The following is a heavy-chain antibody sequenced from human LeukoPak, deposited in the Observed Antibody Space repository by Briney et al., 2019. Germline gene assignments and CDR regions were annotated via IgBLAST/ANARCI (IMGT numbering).Heavy chain of an antibody. Sequence: GGSLRLSCAASGFTFSSYNMNWVRQAPGKGLEWVANIKPDGSEKYCVGSVKGRFTIYRDNAKNSLYLQMNSLRAEDTALYYCARGDFDDYGDYVDAFEFWGQGTMITVSA. CDR3: ARGDFDDYGDYVDAFEF. D-gene: IGHD4-17*01. CDR1: GFTFSSYN. J-gene: IGHJ3*01. CDR2: IKPDGSEK. V-gene: IGHV3-7*01.